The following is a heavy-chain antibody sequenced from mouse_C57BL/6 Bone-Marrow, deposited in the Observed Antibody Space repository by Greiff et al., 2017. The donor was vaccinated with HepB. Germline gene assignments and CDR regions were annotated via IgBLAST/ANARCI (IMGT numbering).Heavy chain of an antibody. CDR3: ARAGITTVVDY. V-gene: IGHV3-6*01. D-gene: IGHD1-1*01. CDR1: GYSITSGYY. J-gene: IGHJ2*01. Sequence: EVQVVESGPGLVKPSQSLSLTCSVTGYSITSGYYWNWIRQFPGNKLEWMGYISYDGSNNYNPSLKNRISITRDTSKNQFFLKLNSVTTEDTATYYCARAGITTVVDYWGQGTTLTVSS. CDR2: ISYDGSN.